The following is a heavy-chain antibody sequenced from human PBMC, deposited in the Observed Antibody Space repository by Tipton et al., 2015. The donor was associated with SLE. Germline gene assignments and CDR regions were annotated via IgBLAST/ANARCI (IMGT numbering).Heavy chain of an antibody. V-gene: IGHV3-21*01. Sequence: SLRLSCAASGFTFSSYSINWVRQAPGKGLEWVSSISSSSNYIYYADSVKGRFTISRDNAKNSLYLQMNSLRAEDTAVYYCAKDEERLRLDYWGQGTLVTVSS. J-gene: IGHJ4*02. D-gene: IGHD1-26*01. CDR2: ISSSSNYI. CDR3: AKDEERLRLDY. CDR1: GFTFSSYS.